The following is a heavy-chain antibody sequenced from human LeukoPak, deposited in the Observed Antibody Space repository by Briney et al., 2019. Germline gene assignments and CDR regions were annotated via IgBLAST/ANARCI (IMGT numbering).Heavy chain of an antibody. CDR2: IYYSETT. V-gene: IGHV4-59*01. CDR1: GGSFSGYY. Sequence: PSETLSLTCAVYGGSFSGYYWSWIRQSPGKGLEWIGYIYYSETTNYNPSLKSRVTISVDTSKNQFSLQLRSVTAADTAVYYCAREDPQTTVPEGMDVWGQGTTVTVSS. CDR3: AREDPQTTVPEGMDV. J-gene: IGHJ6*02. D-gene: IGHD4-17*01.